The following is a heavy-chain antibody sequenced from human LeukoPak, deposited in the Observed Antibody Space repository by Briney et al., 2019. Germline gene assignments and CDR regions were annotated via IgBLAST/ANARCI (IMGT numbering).Heavy chain of an antibody. CDR1: GGSISSSSYY. V-gene: IGHV4-39*07. Sequence: SETLSLTCTVSGGSISSSSYYWGWIRQPPGKGLEWIGSIYYSGSTYYNPSLKSRVTISVDTSKNQFSLKLSSVTAADTAVYYCARGYCSGGSCYRALYYYYYMDVWGKGTTVTVSS. CDR3: ARGYCSGGSCYRALYYYYYMDV. CDR2: IYYSGST. D-gene: IGHD2-15*01. J-gene: IGHJ6*03.